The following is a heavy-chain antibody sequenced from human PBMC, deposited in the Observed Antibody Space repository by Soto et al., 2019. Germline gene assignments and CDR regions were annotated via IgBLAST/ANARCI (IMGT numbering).Heavy chain of an antibody. D-gene: IGHD2-2*01. Sequence: SETLSLTCAVYGGSFSGYYWSWIRQPPGKGLEWIGEINHSGSTNYNPSLKSRVTISVDTSKNQFSLKLSSVTAADTAVYYCARGVVVVPAAQWWFDPWGQGTLVTVSS. V-gene: IGHV4-34*01. J-gene: IGHJ5*02. CDR2: INHSGST. CDR1: GGSFSGYY. CDR3: ARGVVVVPAAQWWFDP.